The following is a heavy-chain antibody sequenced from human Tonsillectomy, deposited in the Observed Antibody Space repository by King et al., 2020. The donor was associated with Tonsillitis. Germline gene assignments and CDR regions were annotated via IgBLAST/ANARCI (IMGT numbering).Heavy chain of an antibody. V-gene: IGHV2-5*02. CDR3: AHRGPRAMTFDY. CDR2: IYLDDDK. Sequence: TLKESGPTLVKPTQTLTLTCTFSGFSLSTSGGALGWIRQPPGKALEWLALIYLDDDKRYSPSLKSRLTITKDTSKNQVVLTMTNMDPVDTATYYCAHRGPRAMTFDYWGPGTLVTVSS. J-gene: IGHJ4*02. CDR1: GFSLSTSGGA.